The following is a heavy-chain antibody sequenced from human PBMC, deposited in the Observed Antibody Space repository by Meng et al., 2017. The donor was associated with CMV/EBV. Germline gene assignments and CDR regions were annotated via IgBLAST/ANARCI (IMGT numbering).Heavy chain of an antibody. CDR3: ARSSPSLPSGGGDSYDAFDI. CDR2: INPNSGGT. CDR1: GYTFTGYY. J-gene: IGHJ3*02. Sequence: SVKVSCKASGYTFTGYYMNWVRQAPGQGLEWMGWINPNSGGTNYAQKFQGRVTMTRDTSISTAYMELSRLRADDTAVYYCARSSPSLPSGGGDSYDAFDIWGQGTMVTVSS. D-gene: IGHD2-21*01. V-gene: IGHV1-2*02.